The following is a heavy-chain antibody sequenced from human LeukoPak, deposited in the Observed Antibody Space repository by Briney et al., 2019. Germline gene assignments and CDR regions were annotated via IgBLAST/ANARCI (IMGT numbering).Heavy chain of an antibody. Sequence: GGSTRLSCAASGFTFSSYSMNLVREAPGPGLEWVSSISSSSSYIYYADSVKGRFTISRDNAKNSPYLQMNSLRAEDTAVYYCARSAMVKGYWGQGTLVTVSS. CDR2: ISSSSSYI. CDR1: GFTFSSYS. CDR3: ARSAMVKGY. J-gene: IGHJ4*02. D-gene: IGHD5-18*01. V-gene: IGHV3-21*01.